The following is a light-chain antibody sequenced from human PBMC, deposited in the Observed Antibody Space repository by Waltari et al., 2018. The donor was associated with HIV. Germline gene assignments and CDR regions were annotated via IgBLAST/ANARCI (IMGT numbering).Light chain of an antibody. CDR2: RNN. Sequence: QSVLTQSPSASGTPGQRVTISCSGSSSNLGRNYVYWYQQLPGTAPKLLRYRNNQRPSGVPDRFSGSKSGTSASLAISGLRSEDEAHYYCATWTDSLSGVVFGGGTKLRVL. J-gene: IGLJ2*01. CDR1: SSNLGRNY. V-gene: IGLV1-47*01. CDR3: ATWTDSLSGVV.